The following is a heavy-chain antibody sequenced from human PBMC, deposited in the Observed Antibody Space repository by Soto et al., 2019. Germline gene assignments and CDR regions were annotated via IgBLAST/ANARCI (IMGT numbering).Heavy chain of an antibody. Sequence: QITLKESGPTLVKPTQTLTLTCTFSGFSLSTRGVAVGWFRQPPGKALEWLALIYWDEDKWYSTSLKSRLTSTDYTSKNQVVLPMTNMDPVDTATYYCAHRPRGYAYYFDYWGQGTLVTVSS. CDR1: GFSLSTRGVA. J-gene: IGHJ4*02. CDR3: AHRPRGYAYYFDY. D-gene: IGHD5-12*01. V-gene: IGHV2-5*02. CDR2: IYWDEDK.